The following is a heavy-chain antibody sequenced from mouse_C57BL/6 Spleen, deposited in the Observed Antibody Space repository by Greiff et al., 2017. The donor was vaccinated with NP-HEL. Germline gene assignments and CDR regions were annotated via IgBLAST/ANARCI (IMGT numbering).Heavy chain of an antibody. J-gene: IGHJ1*03. CDR2: INPNNGGT. V-gene: IGHV1-18*01. D-gene: IGHD2-14*01. Sequence: EVQLQQSGPELVKPGASVKIACKASGYTFTDYNMDWVKQSHGKSLEWIGDINPNNGGTIYNQKFKGKATLTVDKSSSTAYMELRSLTSEDTAVYYCARRVLFYWYFDVWGTGTTVTVSS. CDR3: ARRVLFYWYFDV. CDR1: GYTFTDYN.